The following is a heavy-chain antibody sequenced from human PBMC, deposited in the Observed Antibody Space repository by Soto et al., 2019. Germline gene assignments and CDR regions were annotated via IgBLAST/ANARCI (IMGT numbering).Heavy chain of an antibody. Sequence: GGSLRLSCAASGFTFSSYAMHWVRQAPGKGLEWVAVISYDGSNKYYADSVKGRFTISRDNSKNTLYLQMNSLRAEDTAVYYCARDELLWFGELEGSWYFDLWGRGTLVTVSS. D-gene: IGHD3-10*01. CDR1: GFTFSSYA. J-gene: IGHJ2*01. CDR2: ISYDGSNK. CDR3: ARDELLWFGELEGSWYFDL. V-gene: IGHV3-30-3*01.